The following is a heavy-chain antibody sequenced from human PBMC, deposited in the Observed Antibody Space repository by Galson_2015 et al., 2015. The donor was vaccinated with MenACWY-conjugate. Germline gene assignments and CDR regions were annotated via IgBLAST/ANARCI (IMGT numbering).Heavy chain of an antibody. D-gene: IGHD3-22*01. V-gene: IGHV3-48*03. CDR3: ARDYYDSHFDY. Sequence: SLRLSCAASGFDFSNYAMNWVRQAPGKGLEWVSYIGSSGTPIYYADSLKGRFTISRDNAKNSLYLQMNSLGAEDTAVYYCARDYYDSHFDYWGQGTLVTFSS. CDR2: IGSSGTPI. J-gene: IGHJ4*02. CDR1: GFDFSNYA.